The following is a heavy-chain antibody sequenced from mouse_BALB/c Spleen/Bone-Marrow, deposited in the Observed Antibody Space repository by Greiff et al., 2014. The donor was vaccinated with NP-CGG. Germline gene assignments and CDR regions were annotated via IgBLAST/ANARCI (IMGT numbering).Heavy chain of an antibody. V-gene: IGHV1-9*01. CDR1: GYTFSSYW. Sequence: QVQLQQSGAELMKPGASVKISCKATGYTFSSYWIEWIKQRPGHGLEWIGEILPGSVTTNYNGRFKGKATFTADTSSNTAYMQLSSLTSEDSAVYYCARDHFDCWGPGTTLTVSS. CDR2: ILPGSVTT. CDR3: ARDHFDC. J-gene: IGHJ2*01.